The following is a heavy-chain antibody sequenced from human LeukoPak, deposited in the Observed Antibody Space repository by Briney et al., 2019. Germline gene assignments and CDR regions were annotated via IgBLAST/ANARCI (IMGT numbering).Heavy chain of an antibody. D-gene: IGHD6-19*01. CDR3: ARDVALADEDDWFDV. V-gene: IGHV3-30*19. CDR2: ISYDGSNK. J-gene: IGHJ5*02. CDR1: GFTFSSYG. Sequence: PGGSLRLSCAASGFTFSSYGMHWVRQAPGKGLEWVAVISYDGSNKQHADSVKGRFTISRDNSKNKLSLQMNSLRIDETAVYYCARDVALADEDDWFDVWGQGTLVTVSS.